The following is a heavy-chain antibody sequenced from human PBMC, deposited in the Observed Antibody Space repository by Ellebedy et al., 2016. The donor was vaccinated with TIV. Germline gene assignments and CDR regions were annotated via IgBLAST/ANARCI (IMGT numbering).Heavy chain of an antibody. CDR2: INGDGDNT. J-gene: IGHJ5*01. CDR1: GFTFSRFW. CDR3: AKDRQWLPASWFDS. D-gene: IGHD6-19*01. Sequence: GESLKISCSASGFTFSRFWMHWVRQAPGKGLVWLSHINGDGDNTHYADSVKGRFTISRDNSKNTLYLEMNSLRADDTALYYCAKDRQWLPASWFDSWGQGTRVTVSS. V-gene: IGHV3-74*01.